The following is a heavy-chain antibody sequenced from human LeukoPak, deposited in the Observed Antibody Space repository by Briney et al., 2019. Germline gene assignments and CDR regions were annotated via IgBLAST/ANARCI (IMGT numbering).Heavy chain of an antibody. CDR3: VKTRIPSIAAAGMVPYDY. V-gene: IGHV3-64D*06. CDR1: GFTFSSYA. Sequence: PGGSLRLSCSASGFTFSSYAMHWVRQAPGKGLEYVSAISSNGGSTYYADSVKGRFTISRDNSKNTLYLQMSSLRAEDTAVYYCVKTRIPSIAAAGMVPYDYWGQGTLVTVSS. CDR2: ISSNGGST. J-gene: IGHJ4*02. D-gene: IGHD6-13*01.